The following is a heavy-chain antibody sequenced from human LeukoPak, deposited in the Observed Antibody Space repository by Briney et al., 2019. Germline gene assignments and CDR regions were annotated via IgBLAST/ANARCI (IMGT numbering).Heavy chain of an antibody. V-gene: IGHV1-2*02. CDR3: ARASGDILTGYSSYFDY. CDR2: INPNSGGT. Sequence: ASVKVSCKASGYTFTGYYMHWVRQAPGQGLEWMGWINPNSGGTNYAQKFQGRVTTTRDTSISTAYMELSRLRSDDTAVYYCARASGDILTGYSSYFDYWGQGTLVTVSS. D-gene: IGHD3-9*01. CDR1: GYTFTGYY. J-gene: IGHJ4*02.